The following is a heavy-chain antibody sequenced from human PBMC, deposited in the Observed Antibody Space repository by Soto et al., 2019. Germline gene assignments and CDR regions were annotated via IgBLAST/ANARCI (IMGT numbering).Heavy chain of an antibody. V-gene: IGHV4-34*01. CDR3: ARGPGATEIYCSGGRCYVDY. D-gene: IGHD2-15*01. CDR1: GGSFNGYY. Sequence: SETLSLTCAVYGGSFNGYYCSWIRQPPGKGLEWIGEINHSGSTNYNPSLKSRVTISVDTSKNQFSLKLSSVTAADTAVYYCARGPGATEIYCSGGRCYVDYWGQGNLVTVS. CDR2: INHSGST. J-gene: IGHJ4*02.